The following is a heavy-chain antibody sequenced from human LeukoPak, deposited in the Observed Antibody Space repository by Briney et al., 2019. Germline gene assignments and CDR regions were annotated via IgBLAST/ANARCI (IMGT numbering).Heavy chain of an antibody. J-gene: IGHJ5*02. V-gene: IGHV4-4*07. CDR1: GNSFGNYY. Sequence: SETLSLTCTVSGNSFGNYYWSWIRQPAGKGLEWIGRIYTSGSTTYNPSLKSRVTMSVDTSKNQFSLKLSSVTAADTAVYFCTRDTGTTGEVKFDPWGQGILVTVSS. CDR3: TRDTGTTGEVKFDP. CDR2: IYTSGST. D-gene: IGHD4-17*01.